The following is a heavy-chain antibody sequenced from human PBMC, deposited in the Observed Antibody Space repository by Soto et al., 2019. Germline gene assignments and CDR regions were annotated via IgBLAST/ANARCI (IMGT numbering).Heavy chain of an antibody. D-gene: IGHD3-3*01. J-gene: IGHJ4*02. CDR2: IKSKTDGGTT. CDR1: GVTFSNAW. CDR3: TTFFLPISLATYFDC. V-gene: IGHV3-15*01. Sequence: EVQLVESGGGWVKPGGYLRRSCAASGVTFSNAWMSCVRQAPGKGLEWVGRIKSKTDGGTTDYAAHVKGRFTISSHDSKNTLYLQTHSLKPEDSAVYYCTTFFLPISLATYFDCCGKGTMVTVSS.